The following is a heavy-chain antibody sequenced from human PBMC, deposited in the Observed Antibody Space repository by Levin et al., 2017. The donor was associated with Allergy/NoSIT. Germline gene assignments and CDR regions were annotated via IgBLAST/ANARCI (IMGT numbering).Heavy chain of an antibody. CDR3: ARGNYNNWFDS. V-gene: IGHV4-59*11. J-gene: IGHJ5*01. CDR2: IYHSGST. CDR1: GGSFTSHY. D-gene: IGHD1-7*01. Sequence: SETLSLTCNVSGGSFTSHYWTWIRQPPGKELEWIGFIYHSGSTNYNPSLKSRVTISVDKSKRQFSLKLSAMTAADTAVYYCARGNYNNWFDSWGQGTLVTVSS.